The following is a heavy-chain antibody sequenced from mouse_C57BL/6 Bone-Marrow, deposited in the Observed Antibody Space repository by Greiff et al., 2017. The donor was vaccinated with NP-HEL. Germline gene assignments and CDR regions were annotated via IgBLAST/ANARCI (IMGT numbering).Heavy chain of an antibody. CDR3: ARWCNYWYYFDY. CDR2: FHPYNDDT. D-gene: IGHD2-1*01. Sequence: QVQLQQSGAELVKPGASVKMSCKASGYTFTTHPIEWVQQNHGKSLEWIGNFHPYNDDTEYNETFKNKVILTVDKAYHIVYLELSRLTSDDSSVYYSARWCNYWYYFDYWGQGTALTVSS. J-gene: IGHJ2*01. V-gene: IGHV1-47*01. CDR1: GYTFTTHP.